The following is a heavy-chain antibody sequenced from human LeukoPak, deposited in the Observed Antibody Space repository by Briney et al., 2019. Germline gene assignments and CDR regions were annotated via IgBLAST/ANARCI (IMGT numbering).Heavy chain of an antibody. Sequence: SETLSLTCAVYGGSFSGYYWSWIRQPPGKGLEWIGEINHSGSTNYNPSLKSRVTISVDTSKNQFSLKLSSVTAADTAVYYCARGITMVRPRGWFDPWGQGTLVTVSS. J-gene: IGHJ5*02. D-gene: IGHD3-10*01. CDR1: GGSFSGYY. CDR3: ARGITMVRPRGWFDP. CDR2: INHSGST. V-gene: IGHV4-34*01.